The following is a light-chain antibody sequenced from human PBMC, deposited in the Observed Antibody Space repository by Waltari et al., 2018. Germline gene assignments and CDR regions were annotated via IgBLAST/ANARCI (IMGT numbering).Light chain of an antibody. J-gene: IGLJ3*02. CDR2: DVT. CDR3: CSYAGIWV. Sequence: QPALTQPRSVSGSPGQPLPISCPESGIDLDDLNLVSWYQQNPGKAPKLVIFDVTKRPSGVPDRFSSSKSGTSASLTVSGLQAEDEADYYCCSYAGIWVFGGGTKLTVL. CDR1: GIDLDDLNL. V-gene: IGLV2-11*01.